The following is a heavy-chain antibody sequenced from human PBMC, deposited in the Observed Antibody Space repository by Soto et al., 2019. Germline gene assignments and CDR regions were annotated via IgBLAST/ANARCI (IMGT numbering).Heavy chain of an antibody. CDR1: GGSISSGNW. Sequence: VQLQESGPGLVKPSGTLSLTCAVSGGSISSGNWWSWVRQSPGKGLEWIGEIFASGSTNHNPSLKSRAAVSVDKSKNQCSLNLTPVTAPGTAMYFWAFLRGNPYGPYELWGQGTLVTVSS. J-gene: IGHJ4*02. V-gene: IGHV4-4*02. D-gene: IGHD5-18*01. CDR3: AFLRGNPYGPYEL. CDR2: IFASGST.